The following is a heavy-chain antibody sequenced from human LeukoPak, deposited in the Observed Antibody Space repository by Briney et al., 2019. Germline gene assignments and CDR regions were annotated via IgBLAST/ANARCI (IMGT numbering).Heavy chain of an antibody. CDR3: APAVHNFDWPYLPDY. V-gene: IGHV3-74*01. Sequence: GGSLRLSCAASGFTFSSYWMHWVRQAPGKGLVWVSRINSDGSRISYADSVKGRFTISRDNAKNTLYLQMNSLRAEDTAVYYCAPAVHNFDWPYLPDYWGQGTLVTVSS. D-gene: IGHD3-9*01. CDR2: INSDGSRI. CDR1: GFTFSSYW. J-gene: IGHJ4*02.